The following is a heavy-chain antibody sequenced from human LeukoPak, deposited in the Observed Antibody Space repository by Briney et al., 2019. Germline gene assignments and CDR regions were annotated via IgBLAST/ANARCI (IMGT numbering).Heavy chain of an antibody. J-gene: IGHJ6*02. Sequence: ASVKVSCKASGYTFTSYDINWVRQATGQGLEWMGWMNPNSGNTGYAQKFQGRVTMTRNTSISTAYMELSSLRSEDTAVYYCARVEYSSSWYYYYYGMDVWGQGTTVTVSS. CDR1: GYTFTSYD. CDR2: MNPNSGNT. V-gene: IGHV1-8*01. D-gene: IGHD6-13*01. CDR3: ARVEYSSSWYYYYYGMDV.